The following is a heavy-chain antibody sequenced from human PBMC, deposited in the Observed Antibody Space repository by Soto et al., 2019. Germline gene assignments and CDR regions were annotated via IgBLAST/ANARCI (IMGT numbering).Heavy chain of an antibody. Sequence: SETLSLTCTVSCGSISSGGYYWSWIRQHPGKGLEWIGYIYYSGSTYYNPSLKSRVTISVDTSKNQFSLKLSSVTAADTAVYYCARVFPAHIAVAGPGDYWGQGNLVTV. CDR3: ARVFPAHIAVAGPGDY. CDR2: IYYSGST. V-gene: IGHV4-31*03. J-gene: IGHJ4*02. CDR1: CGSISSGGYY. D-gene: IGHD6-19*01.